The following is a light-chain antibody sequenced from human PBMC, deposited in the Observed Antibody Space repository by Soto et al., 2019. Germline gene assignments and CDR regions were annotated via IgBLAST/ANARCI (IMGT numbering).Light chain of an antibody. CDR1: QDISNY. Sequence: DSQMTQSPSSLSPSVVYRGTITCQASQDISNYLNWYQQKPGKAPKLLIYDASNLETGVPSRFSGSGSGTDFTFTISSLQPEYIATYYCQQYDNLQLTFGGGTKVDIK. CDR2: DAS. V-gene: IGKV1-33*01. J-gene: IGKJ4*01. CDR3: QQYDNLQLT.